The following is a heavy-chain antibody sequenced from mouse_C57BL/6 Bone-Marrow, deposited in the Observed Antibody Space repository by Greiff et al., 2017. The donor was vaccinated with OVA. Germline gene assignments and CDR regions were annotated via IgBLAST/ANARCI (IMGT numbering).Heavy chain of an antibody. D-gene: IGHD4-1*01. Sequence: HVQLQPSGAELAGPGASVKMSCKASGYTFTSYTMHWVKQRPGQGLEWIGYINPSSGYTKYNQKFKDKATLTADKSSSTAYMQLSSLTSEDSAVYYCAKWDVGYFDYWGQGTTLTVSS. CDR2: INPSSGYT. J-gene: IGHJ2*01. CDR1: GYTFTSYT. V-gene: IGHV1-4*01. CDR3: AKWDVGYFDY.